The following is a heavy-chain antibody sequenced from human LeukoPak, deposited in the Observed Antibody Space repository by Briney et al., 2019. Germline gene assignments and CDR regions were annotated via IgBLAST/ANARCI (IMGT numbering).Heavy chain of an antibody. CDR2: INHSGST. CDR3: ARGDTAMVYDSSGYYGMDV. V-gene: IGHV4-34*01. CDR1: GGSFSGYY. J-gene: IGHJ6*02. D-gene: IGHD3-22*01. Sequence: PSETLSLTCAVYGGSFSGYYWSWIRQPPGKGLEWIGEINHSGSTNYNPSLTGRVTISVDTSKNQFSLKLSSVTAADTAVYYCARGDTAMVYDSSGYYGMDVWGQGTTVTVSS.